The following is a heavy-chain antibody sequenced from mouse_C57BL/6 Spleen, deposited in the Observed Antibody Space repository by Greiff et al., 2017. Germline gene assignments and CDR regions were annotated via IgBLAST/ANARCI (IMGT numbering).Heavy chain of an antibody. CDR1: GYTFTEYT. CDR3: ARHEGSPTVPYYAMDY. J-gene: IGHJ4*01. Sequence: VKLVESGAELVKPGASVKLSCKASGYTFTEYTIHWVKQRSGQGLEWIGWIYPGSGSINYNEKFKDKATLTADKSSSTVYMELSSLTYEDSAVYFCARHEGSPTVPYYAMDYWGQGTSVTVSS. D-gene: IGHD1-1*01. CDR2: IYPGSGSI. V-gene: IGHV1-62-2*01.